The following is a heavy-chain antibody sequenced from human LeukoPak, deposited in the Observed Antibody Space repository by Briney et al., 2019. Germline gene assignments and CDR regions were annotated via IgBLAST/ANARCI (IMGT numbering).Heavy chain of an antibody. CDR3: ARGRGCGTTSWCHALLFDY. CDR2: IGTAGDT. J-gene: IGHJ4*02. CDR1: GWTFSSYD. V-gene: IGHV3-13*01. D-gene: IGHD2-2*01. Sequence: GGSLRLSCAASGWTFSSYDMHWVRQAPGKGLEWVSAIGTAGDTYYTGSVKGRFTISRENAQNSLYLQMNSLRAGDTAVYYCARGRGCGTTSWCHALLFDYWGQGTLVTVSS.